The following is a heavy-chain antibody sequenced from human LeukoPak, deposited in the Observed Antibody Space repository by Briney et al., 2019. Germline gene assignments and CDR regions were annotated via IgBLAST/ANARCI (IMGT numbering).Heavy chain of an antibody. D-gene: IGHD5-12*01. J-gene: IGHJ4*02. V-gene: IGHV5-10-1*01. CDR3: ARAPDSDSGYDYFDY. CDR1: GYTFTNHW. Sequence: GESLRISCKGSGYTFTNHWISWVRQMPGKGLEWMGKIDPSDSYTNYSPSFQGHVTISADKPISTAYLQWSSLKASDTAMYYCARAPDSDSGYDYFDYWGQGILVTVSS. CDR2: IDPSDSYT.